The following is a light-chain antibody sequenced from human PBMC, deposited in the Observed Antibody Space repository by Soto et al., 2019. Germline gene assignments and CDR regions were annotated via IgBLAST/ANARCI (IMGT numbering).Light chain of an antibody. CDR1: QSISSW. J-gene: IGKJ1*01. CDR3: QQYDTNSA. CDR2: DAS. Sequence: GDRVTITCRASQSISSWLAWYQQKPGKAPKLLIYDASSLESGVPSRFSGSGSGTEFTLTISSLQPDDFAVYYCQQYDTNSAFGQGTKVDIK. V-gene: IGKV1-5*01.